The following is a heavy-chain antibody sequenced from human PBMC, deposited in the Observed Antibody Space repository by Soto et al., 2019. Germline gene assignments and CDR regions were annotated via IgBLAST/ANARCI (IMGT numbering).Heavy chain of an antibody. CDR3: AASTATSSL. V-gene: IGHV1-18*01. CDR2: INGYNGNT. Sequence: QVQLVQSGAEVKKPGASVKVSCKASGYSFTNYGFSWVRQAPGQGLEWMGWINGYNGNTNYAPKLQGRFTMPTDTSTSTAYMELGSLTSDDTAVYFCAASTATSSLWGQGTLVTVSS. J-gene: IGHJ4*02. D-gene: IGHD1-1*01. CDR1: GYSFTNYG.